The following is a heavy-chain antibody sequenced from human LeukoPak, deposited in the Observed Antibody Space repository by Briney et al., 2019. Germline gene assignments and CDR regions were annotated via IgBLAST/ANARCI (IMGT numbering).Heavy chain of an antibody. J-gene: IGHJ6*03. D-gene: IGHD3-10*01. Sequence: GESLKISCKGSGYNFTKYWIGWVRQMPGKGLEWMGIIYPGDSDTRYSPSFQGQVTISADKSINTAYLQWSSLKASDTAIYYCARQALSYYYGSGRVIYYYYYYMDVWGTGTTVTVSS. V-gene: IGHV5-51*01. CDR2: IYPGDSDT. CDR3: ARQALSYYYGSGRVIYYYYYYMDV. CDR1: GYNFTKYW.